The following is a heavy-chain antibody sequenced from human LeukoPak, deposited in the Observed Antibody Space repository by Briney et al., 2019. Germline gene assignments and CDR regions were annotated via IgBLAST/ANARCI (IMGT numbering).Heavy chain of an antibody. CDR1: GGSISSYY. CDR2: IYYSGST. CDR3: ARDSSGWYGDV. V-gene: IGHV4-59*01. Sequence: SETLSLTCTVSGGSISSYYWSWIRQPPGKGLEWIGYIYYSGSTNYNPSLKSRVTISVDTSKNQFSLKLSSVTAADTAVYYCARDSSGWYGDVWGKGTTVTISS. J-gene: IGHJ6*04. D-gene: IGHD6-19*01.